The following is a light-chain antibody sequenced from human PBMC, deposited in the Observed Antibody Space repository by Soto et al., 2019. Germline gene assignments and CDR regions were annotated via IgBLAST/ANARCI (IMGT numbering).Light chain of an antibody. Sequence: EIVLTQSPGTLSLSPGERATLSCRASQSVSSSYLAWYQQKPGQAPRLLMYGASNRATGIPDRFSGSGSGTEFTLTISSLQSEDFAVYYCQQYNNWPPWTFGQGTKVDIK. CDR3: QQYNNWPPWT. V-gene: IGKV3-20*01. CDR2: GAS. CDR1: QSVSSSY. J-gene: IGKJ1*01.